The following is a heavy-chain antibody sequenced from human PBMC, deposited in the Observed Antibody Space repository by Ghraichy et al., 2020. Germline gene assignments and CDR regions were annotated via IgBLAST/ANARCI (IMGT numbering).Heavy chain of an antibody. Sequence: GGSLRLSCAASGFTFSSYAMSWVRQAPGKGLEWVSAISGSGGSTYYADSVKGRFTISRDNSKNTLYLQMNSLRAEDTAVYYCAKCIHYDSSGYDHYYYMDVWGKGTTVTVSS. CDR1: GFTFSSYA. CDR2: ISGSGGST. V-gene: IGHV3-23*01. J-gene: IGHJ6*03. D-gene: IGHD3-22*01. CDR3: AKCIHYDSSGYDHYYYMDV.